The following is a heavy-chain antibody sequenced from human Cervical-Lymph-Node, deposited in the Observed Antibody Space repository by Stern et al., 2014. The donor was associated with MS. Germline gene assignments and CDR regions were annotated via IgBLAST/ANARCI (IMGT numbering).Heavy chain of an antibody. D-gene: IGHD6-25*01. CDR1: GYTFTSYG. J-gene: IGHJ4*02. Sequence: QVQLVESGPEVKKPGASVKVSCKASGYTFTSYGIAWVRQAPGQGLEWMGWISAYKGNPNYERKIQDRVTLTTNTTTSTACMELRSVRSDDTAIYFCAGSSARVPRGYWGQGTLITVSS. V-gene: IGHV1-18*04. CDR2: ISAYKGNP. CDR3: AGSSARVPRGY.